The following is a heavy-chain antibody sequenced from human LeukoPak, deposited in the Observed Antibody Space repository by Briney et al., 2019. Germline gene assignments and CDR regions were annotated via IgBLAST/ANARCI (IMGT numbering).Heavy chain of an antibody. CDR2: INPSGGST. CDR3: ARVPVRYYDFWSGYFDY. V-gene: IGHV1-46*01. Sequence: ASVKVSCKASGYTFTSYYMHWVRQAPGQGLEWTGIINPSGGSTSYAQKFQGRVTMTRDTSTSTVYMELSSLRSEDTAVYYCARVPVRYYDFWSGYFDYWGQGTLVTVSS. J-gene: IGHJ4*02. CDR1: GYTFTSYY. D-gene: IGHD3-3*01.